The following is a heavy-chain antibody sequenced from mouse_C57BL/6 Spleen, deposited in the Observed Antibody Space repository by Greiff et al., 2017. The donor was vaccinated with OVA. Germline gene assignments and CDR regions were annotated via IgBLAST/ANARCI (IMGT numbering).Heavy chain of an antibody. CDR3: AGIYYDYDDAMDY. Sequence: QVQLQQSGPGLVQPSQSLSITCTVSGFSLTSYGVHWVRQSPGKGLEWLGVIWSGGSTDYNAAFISRLSISKDNSKSQVFFKMNSLQADDTAIYYCAGIYYDYDDAMDYWGQGTSVTVSS. CDR1: GFSLTSYG. J-gene: IGHJ4*01. D-gene: IGHD2-4*01. CDR2: IWSGGST. V-gene: IGHV2-2*01.